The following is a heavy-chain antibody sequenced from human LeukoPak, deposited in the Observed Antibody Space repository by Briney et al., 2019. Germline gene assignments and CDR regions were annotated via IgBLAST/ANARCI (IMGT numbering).Heavy chain of an antibody. CDR2: INVEGNYI. D-gene: IGHD3-22*01. Sequence: QPGGSLSLSCAASGFTVSTYWMHWVRPAPGKGLVWVARINVEGNYIDYAESVKGRFTISRDSAKNTLYLQMNSLRAEDTAVYSCARDLTGPYDHWGQGTLVTVSS. J-gene: IGHJ4*02. CDR1: GFTVSTYW. CDR3: ARDLTGPYDH. V-gene: IGHV3-74*01.